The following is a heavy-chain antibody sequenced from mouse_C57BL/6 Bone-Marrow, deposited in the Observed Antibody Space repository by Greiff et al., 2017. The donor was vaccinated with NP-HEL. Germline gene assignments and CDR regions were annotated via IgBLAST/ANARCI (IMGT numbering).Heavy chain of an antibody. CDR3: ARRGGYGNLYYYAMDY. V-gene: IGHV1-18*01. Sequence: VQLKESGPELVKPGASVKIPCKASGYTFTDYNMDWVKQSHGKSLEWIGDINPNNGGTIYNQKFKGKATLTVDKSSSTADMELRSLTSEDTAVYYCARRGGYGNLYYYAMDYWGQGTSVTVSS. CDR1: GYTFTDYN. J-gene: IGHJ4*01. D-gene: IGHD2-10*02. CDR2: INPNNGGT.